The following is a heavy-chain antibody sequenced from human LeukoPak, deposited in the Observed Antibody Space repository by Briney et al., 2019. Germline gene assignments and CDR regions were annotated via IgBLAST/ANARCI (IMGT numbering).Heavy chain of an antibody. CDR1: GFTFSSYS. Sequence: GGSLRLSCTASGFTFSSYSMNWVRQAPGKGLEWVSSISSSSRYIYYADSVKGRFTISRDNGKNSLYLQMNSLRAEDTAVYYCARDLTTSSTAYFHHWGQGTLVTVSS. V-gene: IGHV3-21*01. CDR3: ARDLTTSSTAYFHH. D-gene: IGHD6-6*01. J-gene: IGHJ1*01. CDR2: ISSSSRYI.